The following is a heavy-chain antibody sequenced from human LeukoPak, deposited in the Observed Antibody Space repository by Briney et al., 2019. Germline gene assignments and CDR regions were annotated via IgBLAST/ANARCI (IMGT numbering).Heavy chain of an antibody. J-gene: IGHJ5*02. D-gene: IGHD3-16*01. V-gene: IGHV3-48*04. CDR3: ARVTYDYVWGS. CDR2: ISGSGSAI. CDR1: GFTFSSYS. Sequence: GGSLRLSCAASGFTFSSYSMNWVRQAPGKGLEWVSYISGSGSAIYYADSVKGRFTISRDNAKNSLYLQMNSLRAEDTAVYYCARVTYDYVWGSWGQGTLVTVSS.